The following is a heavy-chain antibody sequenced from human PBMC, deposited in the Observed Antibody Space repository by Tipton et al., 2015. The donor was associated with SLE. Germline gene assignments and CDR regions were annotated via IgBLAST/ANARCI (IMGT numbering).Heavy chain of an antibody. CDR2: INHSGST. CDR3: ASKLGIYPDY. Sequence: LRLSCAVYGGSFSGYYWSWIRQPPGKGLEWIGEINHSGSTNYNPSLKSRVTISVDTSKNQFSLKLSFVTAADTAVYYCASKLGIYPDYWGQGTLVTVSS. CDR1: GGSFSGYY. J-gene: IGHJ4*02. V-gene: IGHV4-34*01. D-gene: IGHD7-27*01.